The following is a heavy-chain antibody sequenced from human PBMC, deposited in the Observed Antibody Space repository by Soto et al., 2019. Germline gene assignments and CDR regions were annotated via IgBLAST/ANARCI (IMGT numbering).Heavy chain of an antibody. Sequence: ASVNVSCKASGYTFTSYDINWVRQATGQGLEWMGWMNPNSGNTGYAQKFQGRVTMTRNTSISTAYMELSSLRSEDTAVYYCARADVLLWFGELLYEGSFDYWGQGTLVTVSS. CDR3: ARADVLLWFGELLYEGSFDY. D-gene: IGHD3-10*01. CDR2: MNPNSGNT. V-gene: IGHV1-8*01. CDR1: GYTFTSYD. J-gene: IGHJ4*02.